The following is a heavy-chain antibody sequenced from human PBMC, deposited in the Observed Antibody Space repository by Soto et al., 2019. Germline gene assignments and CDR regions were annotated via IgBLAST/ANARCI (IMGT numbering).Heavy chain of an antibody. CDR3: ARAGAEEWLLHPLDY. CDR1: GGSISSYY. J-gene: IGHJ4*02. V-gene: IGHV4-59*01. D-gene: IGHD5-12*01. CDR2: IYYSGST. Sequence: SETLSLTCTVSGGSISSYYWSWIRQPPGKGLEWIGYIYYSGSTNYNPSLKSRVTISVDTSKNQFSLKLSSVTAADTAVYYCARAGAEEWLLHPLDYWGQGTLVTVS.